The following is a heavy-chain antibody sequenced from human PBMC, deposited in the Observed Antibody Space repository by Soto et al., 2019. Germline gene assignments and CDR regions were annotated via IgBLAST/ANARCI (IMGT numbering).Heavy chain of an antibody. V-gene: IGHV4-34*01. CDR3: ARVERGTATTVVDAFDI. Sequence: QVQLQQWGAGLLKPSETLSLTCAVYGGSVSSGSYYWSWIRQPPGKGLEWIAEISHSGRIHFNPSLKSRVTISVETSKNQFSLKMSSVTAADTALYYCARVERGTATTVVDAFDIWGQGTMVTVSS. CDR2: ISHSGRI. CDR1: GGSVSSGSYY. D-gene: IGHD1-1*01. J-gene: IGHJ3*02.